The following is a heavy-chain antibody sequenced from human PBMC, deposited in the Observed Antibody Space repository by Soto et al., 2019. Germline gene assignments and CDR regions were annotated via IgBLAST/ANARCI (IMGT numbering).Heavy chain of an antibody. Sequence: ASVKVSCKASGYTFTSYAMHWVRQAPGQRLEWMGWINAGNGNTKYSQKFQGRVTITRDTSASTAYMELSSLRSEDTAVYYCAREWRIQLWSPLGYWGQGTLVTVSS. V-gene: IGHV1-3*01. J-gene: IGHJ4*02. CDR3: AREWRIQLWSPLGY. CDR2: INAGNGNT. CDR1: GYTFTSYA. D-gene: IGHD5-18*01.